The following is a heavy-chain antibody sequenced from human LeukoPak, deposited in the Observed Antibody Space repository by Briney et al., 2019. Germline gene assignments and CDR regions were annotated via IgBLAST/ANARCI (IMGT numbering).Heavy chain of an antibody. V-gene: IGHV1-18*01. CDR1: GYNFDKFG. D-gene: IGHD6-13*01. J-gene: IGHJ4*02. CDR3: ARDTPQHLKRYDY. CDR2: INTHNGNT. Sequence: ASVKVSCKASGYNFDKFGIAWVRQAPGQGLEWMGWINTHNGNTKYAQQSQGRVTMTTDTSTSTVYMELRSLRSDDTAVYFCARDTPQHLKRYDYWGQGTQVTVSS.